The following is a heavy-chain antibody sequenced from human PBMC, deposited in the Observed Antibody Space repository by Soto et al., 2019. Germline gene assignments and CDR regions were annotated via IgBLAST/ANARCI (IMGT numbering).Heavy chain of an antibody. CDR1: GGSISSSNW. D-gene: IGHD6-19*01. J-gene: IGHJ6*02. CDR2: IYHSGST. V-gene: IGHV4-4*02. CDR3: ARDRAAVAGSYYYYGMDV. Sequence: PSETLFLTCAVSGGSISSSNWWSWVRQPPGKGLEWIGEIYHSGSTNYNPSLKSRVTISVDKSKNQFSLKLSSVTAADTAVYYCARDRAAVAGSYYYYGMDVWGQGTTVTVSS.